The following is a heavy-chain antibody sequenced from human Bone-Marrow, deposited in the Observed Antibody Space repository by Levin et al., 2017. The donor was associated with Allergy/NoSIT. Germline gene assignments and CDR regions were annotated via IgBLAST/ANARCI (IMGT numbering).Heavy chain of an antibody. CDR2: SSVNGDST. CDR3: AKASPAVAGTLWYFDL. CDR1: RFTLRSYA. D-gene: IGHD6-19*01. V-gene: IGHV3-23*01. J-gene: IGHJ2*01. Sequence: LPGGSLRLSCTASRFTLRSYAMSWVRQAPGKGLEWVSGSSVNGDSTHYADSVKGRFTISRDNSKNTLYLQMSSLRAEDTAVYYCAKASPAVAGTLWYFDLWGRGTLVTVSS.